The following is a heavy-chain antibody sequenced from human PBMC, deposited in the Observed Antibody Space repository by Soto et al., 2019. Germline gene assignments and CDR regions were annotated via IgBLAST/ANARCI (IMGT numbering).Heavy chain of an antibody. V-gene: IGHV5-10-1*01. J-gene: IGHJ6*02. CDR3: ARLAMATRRGYYGMDV. D-gene: IGHD5-12*01. CDR1: GYSFTSYW. CDR2: IDPSDSYT. Sequence: EVQLVQSGAEVKKPGESLRISCKGSGYSFTSYWISWVRQMPGKGLEWMGRIDPSDSYTNYSPSFQGDVTISTDKSSSTACMQGSSLKASDTAMYYCARLAMATRRGYYGMDVWGQGTTVTVSS.